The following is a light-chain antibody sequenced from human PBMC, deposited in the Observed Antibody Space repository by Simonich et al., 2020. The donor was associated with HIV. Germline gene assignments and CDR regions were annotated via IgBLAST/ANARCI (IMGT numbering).Light chain of an antibody. CDR1: NSDVGNYNL. CDR3: CSYAGSYPWV. Sequence: QSALTQPASVSGSPGQSITISCTGTNSDVGNYNLGSWYQLHPGKAPKILIYDASKRPSGVSHRFSGTKSGNTASLTISGLQAEDEADYYCCSYAGSYPWVFGGGTKLTVL. J-gene: IGLJ3*02. V-gene: IGLV2-23*01. CDR2: DAS.